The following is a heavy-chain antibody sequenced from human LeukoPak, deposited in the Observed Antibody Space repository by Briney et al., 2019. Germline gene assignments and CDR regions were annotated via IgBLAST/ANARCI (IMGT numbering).Heavy chain of an antibody. CDR1: GFTFSNAW. CDR3: TTDGGDVTPSAY. V-gene: IGHV3-15*01. Sequence: GGSLRLSCAASGFTFSNAWMSWVRQAPGKGLEWVGRIKSKTDGGTTDYAAPVKGRLTISRNDSKNTLYLQMNSLKTEDTAVYYCTTDGGDVTPSAYWGQGTLVTVSS. D-gene: IGHD4-23*01. J-gene: IGHJ4*02. CDR2: IKSKTDGGTT.